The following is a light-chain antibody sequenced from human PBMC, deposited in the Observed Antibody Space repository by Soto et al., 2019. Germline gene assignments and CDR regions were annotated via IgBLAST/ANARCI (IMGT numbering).Light chain of an antibody. Sequence: QSALTQPASVSGSPGQSITISCTGTSSDVGGYSYVSWYQQHPGKAPKLMICDVSNRPSGVSNRFSGSKSGNTASLTISGLQAEDEADYYCSSYISSSTPYVFGTGTKLTVL. CDR2: DVS. CDR3: SSYISSSTPYV. V-gene: IGLV2-14*03. J-gene: IGLJ1*01. CDR1: SSDVGGYSY.